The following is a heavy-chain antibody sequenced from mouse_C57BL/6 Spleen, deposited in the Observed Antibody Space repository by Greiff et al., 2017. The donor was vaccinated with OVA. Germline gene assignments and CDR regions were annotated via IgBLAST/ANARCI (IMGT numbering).Heavy chain of an antibody. D-gene: IGHD2-4*01. Sequence: QVQLQQPGAELVKPGASVKLSCKASGYTFTSYWMHWVKQRPGQGLEWIGMIHPNSGSTNYNEKFKSKATLTVDKSSSTAYMQLSSLTSEDSAVYYCARGDDYDVGAMDDWGQGTSVTVSS. V-gene: IGHV1-64*01. J-gene: IGHJ4*01. CDR2: IHPNSGST. CDR1: GYTFTSYW. CDR3: ARGDDYDVGAMDD.